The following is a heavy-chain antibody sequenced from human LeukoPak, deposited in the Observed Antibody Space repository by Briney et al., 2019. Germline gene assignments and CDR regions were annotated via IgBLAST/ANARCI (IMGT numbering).Heavy chain of an antibody. V-gene: IGHV3-74*01. CDR1: GFTLSSYW. Sequence: GGSLRLSCSASGFTLSSYWMHWVRQAPGKGLVWVSRINTDGSSTNYADSVKGRFTISRDNAKNSLYLQMNSLRAEDTAVYYCARGSLVHYYGSGSYRIRAGFDSWGQGTLVTVSS. D-gene: IGHD3-10*01. J-gene: IGHJ4*02. CDR2: INTDGSST. CDR3: ARGSLVHYYGSGSYRIRAGFDS.